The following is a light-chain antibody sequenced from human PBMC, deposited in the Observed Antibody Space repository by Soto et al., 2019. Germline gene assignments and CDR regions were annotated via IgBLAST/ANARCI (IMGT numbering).Light chain of an antibody. V-gene: IGKV3-11*01. CDR2: DAS. CDR1: QSVSGY. J-gene: IGKJ4*01. Sequence: EIVLTHSPATLSLSPGERSTLSCRASQSVSGYLAWYQQKPGQAPRLLMYDASNRATGIPARFSGSGSGTDFTLTISSLEPEDFAVYYCQQRSKWPSTFGGGTKVEIK. CDR3: QQRSKWPST.